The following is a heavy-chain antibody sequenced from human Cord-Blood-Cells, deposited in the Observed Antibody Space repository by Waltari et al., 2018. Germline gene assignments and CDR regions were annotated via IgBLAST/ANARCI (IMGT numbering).Heavy chain of an antibody. CDR1: GGTFSSYA. Sequence: QVQLVQSGAEVKKPGSSVKVSCKASGGTFSSYAISWVRQAPGQGLEWMGGNYPIFSTANDAQTFQGTVTIPAEESATQAYLQVGSLRSRATAVSYCAGTSRFLPAGWFDPWGQGTLVTVSS. CDR2: NYPIFSTA. D-gene: IGHD3-3*01. J-gene: IGHJ5*02. CDR3: AGTSRFLPAGWFDP. V-gene: IGHV1-69*01.